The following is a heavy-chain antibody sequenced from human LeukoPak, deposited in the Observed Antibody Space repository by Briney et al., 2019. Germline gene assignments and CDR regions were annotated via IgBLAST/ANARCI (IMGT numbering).Heavy chain of an antibody. CDR3: ARQTGSGLFILP. J-gene: IGHJ4*02. Sequence: SETLSLTCTVSGGSISSSNPYWGWIRQPPGKGLGWIGSIYYSGNTYYNASLKSQVSISIDTSKNQFSLRLTSVTAADTAVYYCARQTGSGLFILPGGQGTLVTVSS. V-gene: IGHV4-39*01. CDR2: IYYSGNT. D-gene: IGHD3/OR15-3a*01. CDR1: GGSISSSNPY.